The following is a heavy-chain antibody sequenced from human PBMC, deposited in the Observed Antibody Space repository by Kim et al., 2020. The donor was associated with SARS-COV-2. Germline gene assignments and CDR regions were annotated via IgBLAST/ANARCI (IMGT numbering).Heavy chain of an antibody. CDR1: GYSISSGYY. Sequence: SETLSLTCTVSGYSISSGYYWGWIRQPPGKGLEWIGSIYHSGSTYYNPSLKSRVTISVDTSKNQFSLKLSSVTAADTAVYYCARVRSWYYFDYWGQGTLVTVSS. V-gene: IGHV4-38-2*02. CDR2: IYHSGST. D-gene: IGHD6-13*01. CDR3: ARVRSWYYFDY. J-gene: IGHJ4*02.